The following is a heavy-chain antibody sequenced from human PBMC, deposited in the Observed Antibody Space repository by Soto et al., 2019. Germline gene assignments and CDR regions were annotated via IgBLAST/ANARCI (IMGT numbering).Heavy chain of an antibody. D-gene: IGHD4-4*01. CDR1: GFTFSSYG. CDR3: AREGGVYSPGYYYGMDV. Sequence: SCAASGFTFSSYGMHWVRQAPGKGLEGVALIWYDGSTKYYADSVKGRFTISRDNSKNTLYLQMSSLRAEDTAVYYCAREGGVYSPGYYYGMDVWGQGTTVTVSS. CDR2: IWYDGSTK. J-gene: IGHJ6*02. V-gene: IGHV3-33*01.